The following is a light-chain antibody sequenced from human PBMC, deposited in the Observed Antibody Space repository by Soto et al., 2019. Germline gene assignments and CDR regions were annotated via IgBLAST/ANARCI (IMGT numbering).Light chain of an antibody. J-gene: IGKJ2*01. V-gene: IGKV1-5*01. CDR1: QGINRW. CDR2: DAS. Sequence: DIQMTQSPSTLSASVGDRVTFTCRASQGINRWLAWYQQKPGKAPKLLIYDASNLESGVPSRFSGSGSGTEFTLTISSLQPDDFATYFCHQYNTYNTFGQGTKVDIK. CDR3: HQYNTYNT.